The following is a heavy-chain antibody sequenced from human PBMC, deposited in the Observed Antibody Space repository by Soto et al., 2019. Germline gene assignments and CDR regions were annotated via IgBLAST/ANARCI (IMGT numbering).Heavy chain of an antibody. Sequence: GASVKVSCKASGYTFTSYGISWVRQAPGQGLEWMGWISAYNANTNYAQKLQGRVTMTTDTFTSTAYMDLRSLRSDDTAVYYCAREEGYSRGGYAYYYYGMAVWGQGTTVTVSS. CDR2: ISAYNANT. CDR1: GYTFTSYG. D-gene: IGHD6-19*01. J-gene: IGHJ6*02. CDR3: AREEGYSRGGYAYYYYGMAV. V-gene: IGHV1-18*01.